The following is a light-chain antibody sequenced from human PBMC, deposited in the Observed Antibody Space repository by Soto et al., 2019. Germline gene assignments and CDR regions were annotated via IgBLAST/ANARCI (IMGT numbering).Light chain of an antibody. J-gene: IGKJ5*01. CDR2: GAS. CDR3: QQYDMSPRT. Sequence: EIVLTQSPGPLSLSPGERVTLSCRASQSVSSSYLAWYQQKPGQAPRLLICGASSRATGIPDRFSGSGSGTDFTLTISRLEPEDFAVYYCQQYDMSPRTFGQGTGLDIK. V-gene: IGKV3-20*01. CDR1: QSVSSSY.